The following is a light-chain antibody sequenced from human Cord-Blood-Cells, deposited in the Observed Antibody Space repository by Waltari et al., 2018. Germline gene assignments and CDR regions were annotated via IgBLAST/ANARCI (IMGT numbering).Light chain of an antibody. J-gene: IGLJ3*02. V-gene: IGLV1-40*01. CDR1: SSNIGAGYD. Sequence: QSVLTQPPSVSGAPGQRVTISCHGSSSNIGAGYDVHWYQQLPGTAPKLLIYGNSNRPSGVPDRFSGSKSGTSASLAITGLQAEDEADYYCQSYDSSLSGWVFGGGTKLTVL. CDR3: QSYDSSLSGWV. CDR2: GNS.